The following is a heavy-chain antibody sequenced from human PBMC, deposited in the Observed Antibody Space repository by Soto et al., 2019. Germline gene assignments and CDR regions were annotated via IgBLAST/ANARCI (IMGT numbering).Heavy chain of an antibody. V-gene: IGHV4-59*01. CDR2: IYYSGST. Sequence: LSLTCTVSGGSISSYYWSWIRQPPGKGLEWIGYIYYSGSTNYNPSLKSRVTISVDTSKNQFSLKLSSVTAADTAVYYCARGGGYSYGYPGEGYYYYGMDVWGQGXTVTVPS. D-gene: IGHD5-18*01. J-gene: IGHJ6*02. CDR1: GGSISSYY. CDR3: ARGGGYSYGYPGEGYYYYGMDV.